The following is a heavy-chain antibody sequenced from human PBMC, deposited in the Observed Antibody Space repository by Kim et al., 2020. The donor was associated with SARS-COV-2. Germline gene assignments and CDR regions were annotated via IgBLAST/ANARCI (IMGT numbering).Heavy chain of an antibody. Sequence: DYAVSVKSRMTINPDTSKNQFSLQLNSVTPEDTAVYYCAFSQYQGCCAHWGQGTLVIVSS. CDR3: AFSQYQGCCAH. V-gene: IGHV6-1*01. J-gene: IGHJ1*01. D-gene: IGHD2-15*01.